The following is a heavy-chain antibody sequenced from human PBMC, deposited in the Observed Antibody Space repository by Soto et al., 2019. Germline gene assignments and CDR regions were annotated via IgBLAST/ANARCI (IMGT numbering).Heavy chain of an antibody. J-gene: IGHJ5*02. CDR2: ISGSGGST. CDR3: AKEGVYYDSSGYS. V-gene: IGHV3-23*01. Sequence: PXXSLRLSFAASGFTFSSYAMRWVRQAPGKGLEWVSAISGSGGSTYYADSVKGRFTISRDNSKNTLYLQMNSLTAEDTAVYYCAKEGVYYDSSGYSWGQGTLVTVSS. CDR1: GFTFSSYA. D-gene: IGHD3-22*01.